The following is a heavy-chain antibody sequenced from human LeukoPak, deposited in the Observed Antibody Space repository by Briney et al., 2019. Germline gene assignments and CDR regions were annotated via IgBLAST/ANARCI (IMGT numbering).Heavy chain of an antibody. D-gene: IGHD3-22*01. CDR2: IYHSGST. Sequence: SGTLSLTCAVSGGSISSSNWWSWVRQPPGKGLEWIGEIYHSGSTNYNPSLKSRVTISVDKSKNQFSLKLSSVTAADTAVYYCARVGYDSSGYHFDYWGQGTLVTVSS. V-gene: IGHV4-4*02. CDR1: GGSISSSNW. CDR3: ARVGYDSSGYHFDY. J-gene: IGHJ4*02.